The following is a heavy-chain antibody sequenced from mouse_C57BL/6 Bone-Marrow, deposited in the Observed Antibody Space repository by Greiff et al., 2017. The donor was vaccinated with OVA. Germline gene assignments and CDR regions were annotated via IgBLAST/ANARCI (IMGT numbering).Heavy chain of an antibody. CDR2: IHPNSGST. Sequence: VKLQQPGAELVKPGASVKLSCKASGYTFTSYWMHWVKQRPGQGLEWIGMIHPNSGSTNYNEKFKSKATLTVDKSSSTAYMQLSSLTSEDSAVYYCARSYGSSGDYWGQGTTLTVSS. CDR1: GYTFTSYW. CDR3: ARSYGSSGDY. J-gene: IGHJ2*01. D-gene: IGHD1-1*01. V-gene: IGHV1-64*01.